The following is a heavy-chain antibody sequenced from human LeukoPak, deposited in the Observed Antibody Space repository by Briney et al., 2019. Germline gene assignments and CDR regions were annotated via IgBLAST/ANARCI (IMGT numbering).Heavy chain of an antibody. D-gene: IGHD4-17*01. J-gene: IGHJ6*03. CDR1: GGSISRTSYY. Sequence: SETLSLTCTVSGGSISRTSYYWGWIRQPPGEGLEWIGSVFYSGNTYYNPSLESRVTISVDTSKNQFSLKLSSVTAADTAVYYCARNYGDLGYYYMDVWGKGTTVTVSS. CDR3: ARNYGDLGYYYMDV. CDR2: VFYSGNT. V-gene: IGHV4-39*07.